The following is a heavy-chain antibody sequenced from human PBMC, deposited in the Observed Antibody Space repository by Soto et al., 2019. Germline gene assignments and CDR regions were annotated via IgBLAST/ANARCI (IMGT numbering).Heavy chain of an antibody. CDR1: GDSIDNSRHY. D-gene: IGHD3-3*01. J-gene: IGHJ4*02. V-gene: IGHV4-39*01. CDR3: ARHHPTSTVFGIVISLGY. CDR2: IHNFEKT. Sequence: QLQLQESGPGLVKTSETLSLTCTVSGDSIDNSRHYWGWIRQPPGKGLEWIGCIHNFEKTYYNPYLESRLTLSVDTSKNQFSLRLRSVTAADTAVYCCARHHPTSTVFGIVISLGYWGQGTLVTVSS.